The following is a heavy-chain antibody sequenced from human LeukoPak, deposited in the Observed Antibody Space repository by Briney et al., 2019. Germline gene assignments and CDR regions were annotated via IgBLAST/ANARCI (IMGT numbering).Heavy chain of an antibody. V-gene: IGHV4-59*04. CDR3: ASTSKYIGSGRDDSFDL. Sequence: PSETLSLTCTVSGGSISSYYWSWIRQPPGKGLEWIGYIYESGSTYYNPSLKSRVTMSLDRSKRQLSLKMSSVTAADTAVYCCASTSKYIGSGRDDSFDLWGQGTMVTVSS. CDR2: IYESGST. CDR1: GGSISSYY. D-gene: IGHD3-10*01. J-gene: IGHJ3*01.